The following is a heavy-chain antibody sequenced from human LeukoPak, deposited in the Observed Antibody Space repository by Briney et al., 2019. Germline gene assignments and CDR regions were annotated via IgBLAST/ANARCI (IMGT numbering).Heavy chain of an antibody. V-gene: IGHV4-59*12. CDR1: GGSISSYY. CDR2: IYYSGST. Sequence: SETLSLTCTVSGGSISSYYWSWIRQPPGKGLEWIGYIYYSGSTNYNPSLKSRVTISVDTSKNQFSLKLSSVTAADTAVYYCARDTQASYYDFWSGYYTDYYYYMDVWGKGTTVTVSS. D-gene: IGHD3-3*01. J-gene: IGHJ6*03. CDR3: ARDTQASYYDFWSGYYTDYYYYMDV.